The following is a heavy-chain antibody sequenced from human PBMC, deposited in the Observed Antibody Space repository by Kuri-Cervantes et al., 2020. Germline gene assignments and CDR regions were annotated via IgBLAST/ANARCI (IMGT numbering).Heavy chain of an antibody. D-gene: IGHD3-22*01. CDR1: GFTFSSYW. J-gene: IGHJ4*02. V-gene: IGHV3-7*01. CDR3: GGGYYDSSGYYLGVGY. CDR2: IKQDGSEK. Sequence: GGSLRLSCAASGFTFSSYWMSWVRQAPGKGLEWVANIKQDGSEKYYVDSVKGRFTISRDNAKNSLYLQMNSLRAEDTAVYYCGGGYYDSSGYYLGVGYWGQGTLVTVSS.